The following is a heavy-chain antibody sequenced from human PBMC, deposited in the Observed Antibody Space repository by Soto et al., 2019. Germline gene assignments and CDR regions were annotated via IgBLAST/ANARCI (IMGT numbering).Heavy chain of an antibody. D-gene: IGHD2-8*02. Sequence: GASVKVPCQASVGTFSSYAISRVRQAPGQGLEWMGGIIPIFGTANYAQKFQGRVTITADESTSTAYMELSSLRSEDTAVYYCAREVGPLLDYGMDVWGQGTTVTVSS. CDR2: IIPIFGTA. J-gene: IGHJ6*02. CDR3: AREVGPLLDYGMDV. V-gene: IGHV1-69*13. CDR1: VGTFSSYA.